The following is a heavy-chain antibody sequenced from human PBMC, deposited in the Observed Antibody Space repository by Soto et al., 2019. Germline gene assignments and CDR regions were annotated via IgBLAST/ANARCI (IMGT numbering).Heavy chain of an antibody. J-gene: IGHJ4*02. Sequence: EVQLLESGGGLVQPGGSLRLSCAASGFTFSSYAMSWVRQAPGKGLEWVSAISGSGGSTYYADSVKGRFTISRDNSTNTLYLQMNSLRAEETAVYYCAQVPWEIVLMVYEHWGQGTLVTVSS. CDR2: ISGSGGST. D-gene: IGHD2-8*01. CDR1: GFTFSSYA. CDR3: AQVPWEIVLMVYEH. V-gene: IGHV3-23*01.